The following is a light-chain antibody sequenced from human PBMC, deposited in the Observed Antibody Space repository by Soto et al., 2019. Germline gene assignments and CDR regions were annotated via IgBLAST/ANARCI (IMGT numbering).Light chain of an antibody. CDR3: QYSGSASGWT. V-gene: IGKV3-20*01. CDR2: GAS. Sequence: EIVLTQSPGTLSFSPGERATLSCRAVQSVTSTFLAWYQQKPGQAPRLLIYGASARATGIPDRFSGSGSGTDFTLSISRLEPEDFAVYYCQYSGSASGWTFGRGTKVDIK. J-gene: IGKJ1*01. CDR1: QSVTSTF.